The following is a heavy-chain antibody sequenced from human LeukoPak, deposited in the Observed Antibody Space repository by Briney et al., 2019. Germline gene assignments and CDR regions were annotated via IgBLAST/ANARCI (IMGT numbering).Heavy chain of an antibody. CDR2: IYTSGNT. CDR3: TRGFLQIDY. CDR1: GGSISNYF. V-gene: IGHV4-4*09. Sequence: SETLCLTCTVSGGSISNYFWTWIRQPPGKGLEWIGYIYTSGNTNYNPSLESRVTMSVDTSKNRFSLRLNSVTAADTAVYYCTRGFLQIDYWGQGTLVTVSS. J-gene: IGHJ4*02.